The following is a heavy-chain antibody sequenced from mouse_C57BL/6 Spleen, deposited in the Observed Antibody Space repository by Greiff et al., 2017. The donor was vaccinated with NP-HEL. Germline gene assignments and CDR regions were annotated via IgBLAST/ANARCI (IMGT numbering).Heavy chain of an antibody. J-gene: IGHJ4*01. V-gene: IGHV1-81*01. CDR2: IYPRRGNT. Sequence: VQLQQSGAELARPGASVKLSCKASGYTFTSYGISWVKQRTGQGLEWIGEIYPRRGNTYYNEKFKGKATLTADKSSSTAYMELRSLTSEDSAVYFCAREEDHYYAMDYWGQGTSVTVSS. CDR3: AREEDHYYAMDY. CDR1: GYTFTSYG.